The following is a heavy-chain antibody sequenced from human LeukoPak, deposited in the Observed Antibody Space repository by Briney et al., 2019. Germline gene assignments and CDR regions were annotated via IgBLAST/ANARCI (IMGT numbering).Heavy chain of an antibody. Sequence: GGSLRLSCAASGFTFSSYGMSWVRQAPGKGLEWVSYISGSRGAIYYADSVKGRFTISKDNAKNSLYLQMNSLRAEDTAVYYCAGGSYGRAIFDYWGQGTLVTVSS. CDR2: ISGSRGAI. CDR1: GFTFSSYG. CDR3: AGGSYGRAIFDY. V-gene: IGHV3-48*04. J-gene: IGHJ4*02. D-gene: IGHD4-17*01.